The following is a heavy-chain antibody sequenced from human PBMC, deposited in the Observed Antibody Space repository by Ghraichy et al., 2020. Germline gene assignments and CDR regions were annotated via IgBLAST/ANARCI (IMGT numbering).Heavy chain of an antibody. CDR2: IWYDGSNK. J-gene: IGHJ4*02. D-gene: IGHD3-22*01. CDR3: ARDSRAYYYDSSGYYLDY. V-gene: IGHV3-33*01. Sequence: GGALRLSCAASGFTFSSYGMHWVRQAPGKGLEWVAVIWYDGSNKYYADSVKGRFTISRDNSKNTLYLQMNSLRAEDTAVYYCARDSRAYYYDSSGYYLDYWGQGTLVTVSS. CDR1: GFTFSSYG.